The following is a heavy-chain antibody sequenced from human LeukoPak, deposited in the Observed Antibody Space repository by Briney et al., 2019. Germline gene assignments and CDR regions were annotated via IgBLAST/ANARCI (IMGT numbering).Heavy chain of an antibody. J-gene: IGHJ5*02. D-gene: IGHD3-3*01. V-gene: IGHV4-39*01. Sequence: SETLSLTCTVSGGSISSSIYYWGWIRQPPGKGLEWIGSIYYSGSTYYNPSLKSRVTISVDTSRNQFSLKLSSVTAADTAVYYCARRNYDFWSGYGNWFDPWGQGTLVTVSS. CDR1: GGSISSSIYY. CDR2: IYYSGST. CDR3: ARRNYDFWSGYGNWFDP.